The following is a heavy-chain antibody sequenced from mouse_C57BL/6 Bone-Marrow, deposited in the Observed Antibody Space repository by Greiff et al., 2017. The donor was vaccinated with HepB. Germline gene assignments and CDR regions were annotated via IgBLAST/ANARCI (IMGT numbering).Heavy chain of an antibody. J-gene: IGHJ1*03. CDR1: GYAFSSSW. CDR2: IYPGDGDT. Sequence: QVQLQQSGPELVKPGASVKISCKASGYAFSSSWMNWVKQRPGKGLEWIGRIYPGDGDTNYNGKFKGKATLTADKSSSTAYMQLSSLTSEDSAVYFCARVGWLRDWYFDVWGTGTTVTVSS. D-gene: IGHD2-2*01. CDR3: ARVGWLRDWYFDV. V-gene: IGHV1-82*01.